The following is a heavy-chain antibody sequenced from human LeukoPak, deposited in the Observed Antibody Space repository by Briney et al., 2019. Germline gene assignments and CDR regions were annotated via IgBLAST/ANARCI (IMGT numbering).Heavy chain of an antibody. CDR3: ATVYDYVWGSYRYYFDY. CDR1: GYTLTELS. Sequence: ASVKVSCKVSGYTLTELSMHWVRQAPGEGLEWMGGFDPEDGETIYEQKFQGRVTMTEDTSTDTAYMELSSMRSEDTAVYYCATVYDYVWGSYRYYFDYWGQGTLVTVSS. CDR2: FDPEDGET. D-gene: IGHD3-16*02. J-gene: IGHJ4*02. V-gene: IGHV1-24*01.